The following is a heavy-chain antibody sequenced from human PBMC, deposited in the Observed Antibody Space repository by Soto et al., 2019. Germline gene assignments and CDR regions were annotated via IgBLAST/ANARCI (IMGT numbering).Heavy chain of an antibody. CDR2: VYYTGST. D-gene: IGHD3-22*01. Sequence: SETLSLTCTVSDGSLSSYYWSWIRQPPGKGLEWIAYVYYTGSTNYNPSLKSRVTITIDTSKNQFSLNLNPVTAADTAVYYCARLYDTSGYYSGMDVRGQGTTVTVSS. CDR1: DGSLSSYY. CDR3: ARLYDTSGYYSGMDV. V-gene: IGHV4-59*01. J-gene: IGHJ6*02.